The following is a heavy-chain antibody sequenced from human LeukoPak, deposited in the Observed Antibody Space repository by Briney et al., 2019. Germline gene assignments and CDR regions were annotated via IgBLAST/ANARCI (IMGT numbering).Heavy chain of an antibody. CDR3: ARAQLVPAAVYYFDY. Sequence: SETLSLTCAVYGGSFSGYYWSWIRQPPGKGLEWIGEINHSGSTNYNPSLKSRVTISVGTSKNQFSLKLSSVTAADTAVYYCARAQLVPAAVYYFDYWGQGTLVTVSS. D-gene: IGHD2-2*01. V-gene: IGHV4-34*01. CDR2: INHSGST. J-gene: IGHJ4*02. CDR1: GGSFSGYY.